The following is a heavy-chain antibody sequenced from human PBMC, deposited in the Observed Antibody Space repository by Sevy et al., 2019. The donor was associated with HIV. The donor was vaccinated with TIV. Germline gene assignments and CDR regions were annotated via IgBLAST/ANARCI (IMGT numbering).Heavy chain of an antibody. CDR1: GFTFSSYA. CDR2: ISGSGGST. Sequence: GGSLRLSCAASGFTFSSYAMSWVRQAPGKGLEWVSAISGSGGSTYYADSVKGRFTISRDNSKNTLYLQMNSLRAEDTAVYYCAKEGDYYDSSGYYLWNYAFDIWGQGTMVTVSS. J-gene: IGHJ3*02. V-gene: IGHV3-23*01. D-gene: IGHD3-22*01. CDR3: AKEGDYYDSSGYYLWNYAFDI.